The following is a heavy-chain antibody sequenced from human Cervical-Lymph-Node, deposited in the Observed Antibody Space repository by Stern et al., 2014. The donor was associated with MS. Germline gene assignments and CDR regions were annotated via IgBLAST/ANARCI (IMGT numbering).Heavy chain of an antibody. V-gene: IGHV5-51*01. CDR1: GYRFSGYW. D-gene: IGHD2-21*01. Sequence: EVQLVESGSEVKKSGESLKISCTAAGYRFSGYWIAWVRQLPGKGPEWVGMIYPGDSDTRYSPSFQGQVTISAETSISTAFLQWNSLKASDSAMYFCARHVGVAASGVLPFDYWGQGSPVTVSS. CDR2: IYPGDSDT. CDR3: ARHVGVAASGVLPFDY. J-gene: IGHJ4*02.